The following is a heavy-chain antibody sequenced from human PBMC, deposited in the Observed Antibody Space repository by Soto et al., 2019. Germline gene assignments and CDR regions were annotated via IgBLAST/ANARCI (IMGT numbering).Heavy chain of an antibody. J-gene: IGHJ4*02. CDR3: ARGSTVTNGGAFDS. D-gene: IGHD4-17*01. Sequence: ELQLVESGEGLVQPGGSLRLSCAASGFTFSSYAMHWVRQAPGKGLEYVSTISSNGGSTYYEDSVKGRFTISRDNTKNTLYLQRGSLRAEDMAVYHCARGSTVTNGGAFDSWGQGTLVTVSS. CDR1: GFTFSSYA. V-gene: IGHV3-64*02. CDR2: ISSNGGST.